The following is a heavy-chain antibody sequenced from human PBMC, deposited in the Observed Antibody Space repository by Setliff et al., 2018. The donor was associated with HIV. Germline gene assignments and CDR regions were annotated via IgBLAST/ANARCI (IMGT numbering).Heavy chain of an antibody. D-gene: IGHD6-13*01. CDR3: AKQGIAGAGLLGYFDY. J-gene: IGHJ4*02. CDR1: GGSISSGGYY. V-gene: IGHV4-31*03. Sequence: TLSLTCTVSGGSISSGGYYWSWIRQHPGKGLEWIGYIYYSGSTYYNPSLKSRVTISVDTSKNQFSLKLSSVTAADTAVYYCAKQGIAGAGLLGYFDYWGQGALVTVSS. CDR2: IYYSGST.